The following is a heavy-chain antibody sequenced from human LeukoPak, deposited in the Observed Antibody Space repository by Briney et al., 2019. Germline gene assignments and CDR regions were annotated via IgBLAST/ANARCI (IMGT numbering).Heavy chain of an antibody. Sequence: SQTLSLTCAISGDSVSSNSAAWNWIRQSPSRGLEWLGRTYYRSKWYNDYAESVKSRITINPETPKNQFSLQLKSVTSEGTAVYYCARVAYSTSWGLNNWFDAWGRGTLVTVSS. D-gene: IGHD2-2*01. CDR3: ARVAYSTSWGLNNWFDA. J-gene: IGHJ5*02. CDR2: TYYRSKWYN. V-gene: IGHV6-1*01. CDR1: GDSVSSNSAA.